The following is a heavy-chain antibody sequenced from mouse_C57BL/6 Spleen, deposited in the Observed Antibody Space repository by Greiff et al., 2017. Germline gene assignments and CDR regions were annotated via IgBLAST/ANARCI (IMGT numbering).Heavy chain of an antibody. J-gene: IGHJ2*01. V-gene: IGHV8-12*01. CDR1: GFSLSTSGMG. CDR2: IYWDDDK. CDR3: ARVYYGYDDGYFDY. Sequence: QVTLKESGPGILQSSQTLSLTCSFSGFSLSTSGMGVSWIRQPSGKGLEWLAHIYWDDDKRYNPSLKSRLTISKDTSRHLVFLKITRVDTADTATYYCARVYYGYDDGYFDYWGQGTTLTVSS. D-gene: IGHD2-2*01.